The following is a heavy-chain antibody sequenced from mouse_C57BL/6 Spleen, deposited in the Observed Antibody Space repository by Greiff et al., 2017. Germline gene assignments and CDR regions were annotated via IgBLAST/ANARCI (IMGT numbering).Heavy chain of an antibody. V-gene: IGHV1-15*01. Sequence: QVQLQQSGAELVRPGASVTLSCKASGYTFTDYEMHWVKQTPVHGLEWIGAIDPETGGTAYNQKFKGKAILTADKSSSTAYMELRSLTSEDSAVYYCTRFYSNGYAMDDWGQGTSVTVSS. J-gene: IGHJ4*01. CDR1: GYTFTDYE. D-gene: IGHD2-5*01. CDR2: IDPETGGT. CDR3: TRFYSNGYAMDD.